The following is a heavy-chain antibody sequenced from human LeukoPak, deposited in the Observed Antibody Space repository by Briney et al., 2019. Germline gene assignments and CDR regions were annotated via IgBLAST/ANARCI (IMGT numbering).Heavy chain of an antibody. CDR3: ARDPLLAGGYYYGMDV. D-gene: IGHD3-3*01. CDR2: IYYSGST. CDR1: GGSISSYY. Sequence: SSETLSLTCTVSGGSISSYYWSWIRQPPGKGQEWIGYIYYSGSTNYNPSLKSRVTISVDTSKNQFSLKLSSVTAADTAVYYCARDPLLAGGYYYGMDVWGQGTTVTVSS. J-gene: IGHJ6*02. V-gene: IGHV4-59*01.